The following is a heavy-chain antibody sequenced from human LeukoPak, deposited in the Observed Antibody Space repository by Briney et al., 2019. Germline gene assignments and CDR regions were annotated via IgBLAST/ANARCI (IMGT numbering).Heavy chain of an antibody. CDR1: GFTFRNYW. D-gene: IGHD2-15*01. Sequence: GGSLRLSCAASGFTFRNYWMGWVRQAPGKGLEWVANTKPDGSAEYYADSVRGRFTTSRDNANNFLYLQMNSLRAEDTAVYYCPRDGGLNTNFDYWGQGTLVTVPS. V-gene: IGHV3-7*01. CDR2: TKPDGSAE. CDR3: PRDGGLNTNFDY. J-gene: IGHJ4*02.